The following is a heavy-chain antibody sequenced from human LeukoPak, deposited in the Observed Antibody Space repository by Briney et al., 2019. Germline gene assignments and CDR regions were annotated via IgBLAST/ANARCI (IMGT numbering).Heavy chain of an antibody. V-gene: IGHV4-59*08. Sequence: SETLPLTCTVSGDSISGNYWTWIRQPPGKGLEWIGYIYYSGFTNYNASLKSRVTTSVDTSKNQFSLKLSSVTAADTAVYYCARLGDGDNLRYFDYWGQGTLVTVSS. D-gene: IGHD5-24*01. J-gene: IGHJ4*02. CDR2: IYYSGFT. CDR3: ARLGDGDNLRYFDY. CDR1: GDSISGNY.